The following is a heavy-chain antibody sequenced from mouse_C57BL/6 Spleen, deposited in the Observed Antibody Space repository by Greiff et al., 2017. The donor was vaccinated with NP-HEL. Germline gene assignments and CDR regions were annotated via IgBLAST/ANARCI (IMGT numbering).Heavy chain of an antibody. CDR1: GYTFTSYW. Sequence: QVQLQQSGAELVKPGASVKMSCKASGYTFTSYWITWVKQRPGQGLEWIGDIYPGSGSTNYNEKFKSKATLTVDTSSSTAYMQLSSLTSEDSAVYYCARGPLYYGNYGFAYWGQGTLVTVSA. CDR3: ARGPLYYGNYGFAY. D-gene: IGHD2-1*01. V-gene: IGHV1-55*01. CDR2: IYPGSGST. J-gene: IGHJ3*01.